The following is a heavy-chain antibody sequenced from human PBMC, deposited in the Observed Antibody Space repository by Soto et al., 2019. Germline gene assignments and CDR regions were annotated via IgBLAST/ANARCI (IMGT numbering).Heavy chain of an antibody. V-gene: IGHV4-4*07. CDR2: IYPSGST. J-gene: IGHJ4*02. CDR3: VRGRSYSVYDF. D-gene: IGHD5-12*01. Sequence: SETLSLTCPVSGGSIIGHSWIWIRQPAGRGLEWIGHIYPSGSTSYNPSLRSRVTMSLDTSNNQIFLNLTSVTAADTVVFYCVRGRSYSVYDFWGPGTLVTVSS. CDR1: GGSIIGHS.